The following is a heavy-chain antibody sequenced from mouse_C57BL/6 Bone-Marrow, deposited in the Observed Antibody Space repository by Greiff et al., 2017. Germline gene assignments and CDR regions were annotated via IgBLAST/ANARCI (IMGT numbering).Heavy chain of an antibody. V-gene: IGHV5-9*01. CDR3: ARQVTTVLATKYFDV. J-gene: IGHJ1*03. CDR2: ISGGGGNT. D-gene: IGHD1-1*01. CDR1: GFTFSSYT. Sequence: EVKVMESGGGLVKPGGSLKLSCAASGFTFSSYTMSWVRQTPEKRLQWVAAISGGGGNTYYPDSVKGRFTISRDNDKNILYLQMSSLRSEDTALYYCARQVTTVLATKYFDVWGTGTTVTVSS.